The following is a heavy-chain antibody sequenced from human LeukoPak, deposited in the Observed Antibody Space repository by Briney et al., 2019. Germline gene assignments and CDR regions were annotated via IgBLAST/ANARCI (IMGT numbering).Heavy chain of an antibody. D-gene: IGHD3-22*01. Sequence: GGSPRLSCAVSGITLSNYAMSWVRQAPGKGLEWVAGISGSGGGTNYADSVKGRFTISRDNPKNTLYLQMNNLRADDTAVYFCAKRGVVIRVILVGFHKEAYYFDSWGQGALVTVSS. CDR1: GITLSNYA. J-gene: IGHJ4*02. CDR2: ISGSGGGT. CDR3: AKRGVVIRVILVGFHKEAYYFDS. V-gene: IGHV3-23*01.